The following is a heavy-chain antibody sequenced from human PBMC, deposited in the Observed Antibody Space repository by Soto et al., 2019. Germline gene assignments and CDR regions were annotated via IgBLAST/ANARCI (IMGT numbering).Heavy chain of an antibody. CDR2: INHSGST. D-gene: IGHD3-10*01. Sequence: QVQLQQWGAGLLKPSETLSLTCAVYGGSFSGYYWSWIRQPPGKGLEWIGEINHSGSTNYNPSLKSRVTISVDTSKNQFSLKLSSVTAADPAVYYCARGSMVRGVIRPKRWFDPWGQGTLVTVSS. CDR1: GGSFSGYY. J-gene: IGHJ5*02. CDR3: ARGSMVRGVIRPKRWFDP. V-gene: IGHV4-34*01.